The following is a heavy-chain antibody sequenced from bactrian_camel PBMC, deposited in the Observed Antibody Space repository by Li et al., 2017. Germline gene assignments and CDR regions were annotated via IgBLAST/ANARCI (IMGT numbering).Heavy chain of an antibody. J-gene: IGHJ4*01. Sequence: HVQLVESGGGSVQAGGSLTLSCAASGSGYISGTACMGWFREVPGKQREGVAAIAPATGTTFYSDSVKGRFTVSKDNAKDILYLQMNDLKPEDTAMYYCAAECSYCSTDYCLRPDYVRYWGQGTQVTVS. CDR1: GSGYISGTAC. CDR3: AAECSYCSTDYCLRPDYVRY. D-gene: IGHD3*01. V-gene: IGHV3S54*01. CDR2: IAPATGTT.